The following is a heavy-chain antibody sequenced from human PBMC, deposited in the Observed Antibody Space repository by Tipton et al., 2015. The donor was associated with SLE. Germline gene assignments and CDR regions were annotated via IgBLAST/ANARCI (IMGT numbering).Heavy chain of an antibody. V-gene: IGHV3-66*02. CDR1: GFTVSSNY. CDR2: IYSGGST. J-gene: IGHJ3*02. CDR3: ARDRYYYDTRGYYDAFDI. Sequence: SLRLSCAASGFTVSSNYMSWVRQAPGKGLEWVSDIYSGGSTYYADSVKGRFTISRDNSKDTLYLQMNSLRVEDTAVYYCARDRYYYDTRGYYDAFDIWGQGTMVTVSS. D-gene: IGHD3-22*01.